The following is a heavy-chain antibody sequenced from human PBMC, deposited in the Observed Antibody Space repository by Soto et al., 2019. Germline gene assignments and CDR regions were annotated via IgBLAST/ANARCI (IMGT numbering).Heavy chain of an antibody. V-gene: IGHV6-1*01. CDR2: TYSRSKWYN. CDR1: GDSVSSNTAS. Sequence: PSQTLSLTCAISGDSVSSNTASLNLVRHSPSRGLEWLGRTYSRSKWYNDYAVSVKSRIIINPDTSKSQFSLQLNSVTPEDTAVYYCAKGDNLGPKTGYAFDPWGQGILVTVSS. D-gene: IGHD5-12*01. J-gene: IGHJ5*02. CDR3: AKGDNLGPKTGYAFDP.